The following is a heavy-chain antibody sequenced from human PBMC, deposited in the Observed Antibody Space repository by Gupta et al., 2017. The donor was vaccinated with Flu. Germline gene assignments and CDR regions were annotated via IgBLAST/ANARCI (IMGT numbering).Heavy chain of an antibody. CDR3: ARDRVVVSAMVRYNYYGMDV. CDR2: IIPIFGTA. J-gene: IGHJ6*02. D-gene: IGHD5-18*01. Sequence: QVQLVQSGAEVKKPGSSVKVSCKASGGTFSSYAIRWVRQAPGHGLEWMGGIIPIFGTANYAQKFQGRVTITADESTSTAYMELSSLRSEDTAVYYCARDRVVVSAMVRYNYYGMDVWGQGTTVTVSS. V-gene: IGHV1-69*01. CDR1: GGTFSSYA.